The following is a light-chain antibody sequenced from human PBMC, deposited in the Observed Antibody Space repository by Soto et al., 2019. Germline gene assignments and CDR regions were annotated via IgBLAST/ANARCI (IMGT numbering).Light chain of an antibody. V-gene: IGLV2-14*01. CDR1: SSDVGGYNY. J-gene: IGLJ2*01. CDR3: SSYTSSSTLV. CDR2: DVS. Sequence: QSALTQPASVSGSPGQSITISCTGTSSDVGGYNYVSWYQQHPGKAPKLMIYDVSKRPSGVSNRFSGSKSGNTASLTISGLQDEDDDDYYCSSYTSSSTLVFGGGTKLTVL.